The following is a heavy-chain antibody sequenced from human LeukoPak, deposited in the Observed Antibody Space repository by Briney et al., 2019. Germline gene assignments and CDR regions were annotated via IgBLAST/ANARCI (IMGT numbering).Heavy chain of an antibody. CDR1: GFSFSDHN. D-gene: IGHD1-26*01. CDR3: TRARAGSGSYHPNSYHAFDM. Sequence: PGGSLRLSCAASGFSFSDHNMNWVRQAPGKGLEWVGRTVTKTNSYTTEYAASVKGRFTISRDDSKNSLFLQMNSLKAEDTAVYYCTRARAGSGSYHPNSYHAFDMWGQGTKVTAS. V-gene: IGHV3-72*01. J-gene: IGHJ3*02. CDR2: TVTKTNSYTT.